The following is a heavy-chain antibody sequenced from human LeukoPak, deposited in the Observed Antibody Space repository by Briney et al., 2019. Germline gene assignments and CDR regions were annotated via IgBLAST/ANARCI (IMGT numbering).Heavy chain of an antibody. J-gene: IGHJ3*02. CDR3: AKLIRVSPPPDAFDI. Sequence: PGGSLRLSCAASGFTFSSYAMSWVRQAPGKGLEWASAISGGGSSTHYADSVKGRFTISRDNSKNTLYLQMNSLRAEDTAVYYCAKLIRVSPPPDAFDIWGQGTMVTVSS. D-gene: IGHD6-13*01. CDR1: GFTFSSYA. V-gene: IGHV3-23*01. CDR2: ISGGGSST.